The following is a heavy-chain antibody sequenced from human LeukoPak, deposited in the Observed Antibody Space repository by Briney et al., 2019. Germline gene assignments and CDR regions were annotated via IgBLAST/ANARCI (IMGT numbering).Heavy chain of an antibody. D-gene: IGHD6-19*01. J-gene: IGHJ4*02. CDR3: AKTYNGWNYFDY. Sequence: GGSLRLSCAASGFTFSSYSMNWVRQAPGKGLEWVSAISSSGGGTYYADSVKGRFTISRDNSKNTLYLQMNSLRAEDTAVYYCAKTYNGWNYFDYWGQGTLVTVSS. CDR1: GFTFSSYS. V-gene: IGHV3-23*01. CDR2: ISSSGGGT.